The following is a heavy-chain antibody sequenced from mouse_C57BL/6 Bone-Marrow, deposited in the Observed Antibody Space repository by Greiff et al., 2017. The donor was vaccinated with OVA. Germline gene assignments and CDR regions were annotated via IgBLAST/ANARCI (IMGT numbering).Heavy chain of an antibody. CDR2: IWSGGST. CDR3: ARKGGAMDY. CDR1: GFSLTSYG. Sequence: QVQLQQSGPGLVQPSQSLSITCTVSGFSLTSYGVHWVRQSPGKGLEWLGVIWSGGSTDYNAAFISSLSISKDNSKSHVFFKMNSLQADDTAIYYCARKGGAMDYWGQGTSVTVSS. V-gene: IGHV2-2*01. J-gene: IGHJ4*01.